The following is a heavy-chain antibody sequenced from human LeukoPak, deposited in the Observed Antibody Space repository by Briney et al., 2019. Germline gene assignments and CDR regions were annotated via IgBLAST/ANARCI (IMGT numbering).Heavy chain of an antibody. D-gene: IGHD3-16*02. CDR2: IYPGDSDT. CDR3: ARHSYDYVWGSYRPYYFDY. V-gene: IGHV5-51*01. CDR1: GYSFTSYW. J-gene: IGHJ4*02. Sequence: GESLKISCKGSGYSFTSYWIGWVRQMPGKGLEWMGIIYPGDSDTRYSPSFQGQVTISADKSISTAYLQWSSLKASDTAMYYCARHSYDYVWGSYRPYYFDYWGQGTLVTVSS.